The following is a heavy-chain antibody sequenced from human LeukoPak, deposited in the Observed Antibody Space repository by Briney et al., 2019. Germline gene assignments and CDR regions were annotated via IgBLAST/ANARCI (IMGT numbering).Heavy chain of an antibody. J-gene: IGHJ6*03. V-gene: IGHV3-21*01. Sequence: GGSLRLSCAASGFTFSTYSMSWVRQSPGRGLEWVSSISSSSVYIYYAESMKGRFIISRDNSKNTLYLQMNSLRAEDTAVYYCAKVASSSWYGYYYYYMDVWGKGTTVTVSS. CDR1: GFTFSTYS. D-gene: IGHD6-13*01. CDR2: ISSSSVYI. CDR3: AKVASSSWYGYYYYYMDV.